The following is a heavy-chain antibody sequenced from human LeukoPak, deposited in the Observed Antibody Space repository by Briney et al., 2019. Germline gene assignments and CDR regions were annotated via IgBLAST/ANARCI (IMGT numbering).Heavy chain of an antibody. CDR2: INPGGSSI. CDR3: ARSNQADDY. Sequence: SGGSLRLSCAASGFTFSSYWMHWVRQVPGKGLVWVARINPGGSSITYADSVKGRFTISRDNAKNTLYLQMDSLRAEDTGVYYCARSNQADDYWGQGTLDTVSS. CDR1: GFTFSSYW. D-gene: IGHD1-14*01. J-gene: IGHJ4*02. V-gene: IGHV3-74*01.